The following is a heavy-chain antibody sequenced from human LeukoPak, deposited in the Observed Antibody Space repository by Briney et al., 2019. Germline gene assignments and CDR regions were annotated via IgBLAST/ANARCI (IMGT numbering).Heavy chain of an antibody. V-gene: IGHV5-51*01. J-gene: IGHJ4*02. CDR2: IWPGGSET. Sequence: EESLKISCKGSGYSLTSYWIGWVRQMPGKGLEWMGIIWPGGSETRYSPSFQGQVTMSVDKSISTAYLQWSSLKASDTAMYFCARQSTSSSGNDYWGQGTLVTVSS. D-gene: IGHD6-19*01. CDR1: GYSLTSYW. CDR3: ARQSTSSSGNDY.